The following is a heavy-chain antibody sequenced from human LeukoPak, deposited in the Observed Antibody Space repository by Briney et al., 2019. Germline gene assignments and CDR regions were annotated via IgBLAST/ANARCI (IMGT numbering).Heavy chain of an antibody. CDR3: ARERAAAHFDY. J-gene: IGHJ4*02. CDR2: IWNDGSKE. D-gene: IGHD2-2*01. V-gene: IGHV3-33*01. CDR1: GFTLRDYG. Sequence: GGSLRLSCVASGFTLRDYGMHWVRQAPGKGLEWVAVIWNDGSKEDYADSVKGRFTISRDNSKNTLYLQMNSLRAEDTAVYYCARERAAAHFDYWGQGTLVTVSS.